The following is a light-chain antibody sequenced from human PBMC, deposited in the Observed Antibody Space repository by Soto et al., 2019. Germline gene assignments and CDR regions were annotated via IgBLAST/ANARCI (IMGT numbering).Light chain of an antibody. CDR1: QGIGNA. J-gene: IGKJ1*01. Sequence: IQMTQSPSSLSASVGDRVTISCRASQGIGNALGWYRQKPGKPPKVLIYGASNLQSGVPPRFSGSGSGTDFTLAISSLQPEDSATYYCLQDINYPWTFGQGTKVDIK. CDR2: GAS. CDR3: LQDINYPWT. V-gene: IGKV1-6*01.